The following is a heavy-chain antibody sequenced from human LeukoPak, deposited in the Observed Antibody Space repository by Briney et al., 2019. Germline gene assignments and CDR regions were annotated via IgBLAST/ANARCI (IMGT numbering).Heavy chain of an antibody. CDR1: GGSIRSYY. V-gene: IGHV4-59*12. D-gene: IGHD1-26*01. CDR3: ARWTLRVGATRADAFDI. J-gene: IGHJ3*02. CDR2: IYYSGTT. Sequence: PSETLSLTCNVSGGSIRSYYWTWIRQPPGKGLEWIGYIYYSGTTNYNPSPKSRVTISVDTSKNQFSLKLDSVTAADTAVYYCARWTLRVGATRADAFDIWGQGTMVTVSS.